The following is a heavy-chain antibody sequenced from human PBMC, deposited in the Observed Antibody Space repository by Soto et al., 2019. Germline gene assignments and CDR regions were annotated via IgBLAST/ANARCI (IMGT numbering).Heavy chain of an antibody. CDR2: INAGNGNT. V-gene: IGHV1-3*01. D-gene: IGHD3-3*01. CDR3: AFWSGYSRGAFDI. Sequence: ASVKVSCKASGYTFTSYAMHWVRQAPGQRLEWMGWINAGNGNTKYSQKFQGRVTITRDTSASTAYMELSSLRSEDTAVYYCAFWSGYSRGAFDIWGQGTMVTVSS. CDR1: GYTFTSYA. J-gene: IGHJ3*02.